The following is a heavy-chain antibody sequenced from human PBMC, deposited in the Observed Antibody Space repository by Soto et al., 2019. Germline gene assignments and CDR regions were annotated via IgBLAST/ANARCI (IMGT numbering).Heavy chain of an antibody. CDR2: ISYDGSNK. V-gene: IGHV3-30-3*01. J-gene: IGHJ4*02. D-gene: IGHD6-19*01. CDR3: ARDGFEQWLPSYYFDY. CDR1: GFTFSSYA. Sequence: QVQLVESGGGVVQPGRSLRLSCAASGFTFSSYAMHWVRQAPGKGLEWVAVISYDGSNKYYADSVKGRFTISRDNSKNTLYLQMNSLRAEDTAVYYCARDGFEQWLPSYYFDYWGQGTLVTVSS.